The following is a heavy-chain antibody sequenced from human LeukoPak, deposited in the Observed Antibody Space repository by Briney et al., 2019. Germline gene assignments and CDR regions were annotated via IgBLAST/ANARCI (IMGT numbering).Heavy chain of an antibody. V-gene: IGHV1-18*01. D-gene: IGHD2-15*01. J-gene: IGHJ4*02. CDR3: ARDGYCSGGSCYFLAPFDY. Sequence: GASGKVSCKASGYTFTSYGISWVRQAPGQGLEWMGWISAYNGNTNYAQTLQGRVTMTTDTSTSTAYMELRSLRSDDTAVYYCARDGYCSGGSCYFLAPFDYWGQGTLVTVSS. CDR2: ISAYNGNT. CDR1: GYTFTSYG.